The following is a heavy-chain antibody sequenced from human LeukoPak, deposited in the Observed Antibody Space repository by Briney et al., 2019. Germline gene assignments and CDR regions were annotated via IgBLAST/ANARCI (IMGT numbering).Heavy chain of an antibody. Sequence: GASVKVSCKASGYTFTSYGISWVRQAPGQGLEWMGRISANNGNTNYSQKFQGRVTMTTDTSTNTAYMELRSLRSDDKAVYYCAREYYYYGMDVWGQGTTVTVSS. CDR3: AREYYYYGMDV. CDR2: ISANNGNT. V-gene: IGHV1-18*01. CDR1: GYTFTSYG. J-gene: IGHJ6*02.